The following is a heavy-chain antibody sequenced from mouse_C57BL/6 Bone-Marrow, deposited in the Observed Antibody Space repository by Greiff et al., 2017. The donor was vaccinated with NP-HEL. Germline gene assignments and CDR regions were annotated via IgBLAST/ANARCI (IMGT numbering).Heavy chain of an antibody. Sequence: VKLVESGAELVKPGASVKLSCKASGYTFTEYTIHWVKQRSGQGLEWIGWFYPGSGSIKYNEKFKDKATLTADKSSSTVYMELSRLTSEDSAVYFCARHEGYYYGSSPAWFAYWGQGTLVTVSA. V-gene: IGHV1-62-2*01. D-gene: IGHD1-1*01. CDR2: FYPGSGSI. J-gene: IGHJ3*01. CDR3: ARHEGYYYGSSPAWFAY. CDR1: GYTFTEYT.